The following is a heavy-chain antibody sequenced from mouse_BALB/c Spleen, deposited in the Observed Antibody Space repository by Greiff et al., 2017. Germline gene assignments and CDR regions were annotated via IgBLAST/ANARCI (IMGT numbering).Heavy chain of an antibody. CDR1: GYSITSGYY. CDR3: ARAVITTVVAFDY. Sequence: ESGPGLVKPSQSLSLTCSVTGYSITSGYYWNWIRQFPGNKLEWMGYISYDGSNNYNPSLKNRISITRDTSKNQFFLKLNSVTTEDTATYYCARAVITTVVAFDYWGQGTTLTVSS. D-gene: IGHD1-1*01. V-gene: IGHV3-6*02. J-gene: IGHJ2*01. CDR2: ISYDGSN.